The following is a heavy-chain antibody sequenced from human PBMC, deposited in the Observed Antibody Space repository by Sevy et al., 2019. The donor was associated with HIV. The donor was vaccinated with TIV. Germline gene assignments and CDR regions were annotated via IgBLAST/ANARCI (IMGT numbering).Heavy chain of an antibody. D-gene: IGHD3-22*01. CDR2: IYSGGST. CDR3: ARVWVERSEYYYDSSGYPYYFDY. J-gene: IGHJ4*02. Sequence: GGSLRLSCAASGFTVSSNYMSWVRQAPGKGLEWVSVIYSGGSTYYADYVKDRFTISRDNSKNTLYLQMNSLRAEDTDVYYCARVWVERSEYYYDSSGYPYYFDYWGQGTLVTVSS. CDR1: GFTVSSNY. V-gene: IGHV3-53*01.